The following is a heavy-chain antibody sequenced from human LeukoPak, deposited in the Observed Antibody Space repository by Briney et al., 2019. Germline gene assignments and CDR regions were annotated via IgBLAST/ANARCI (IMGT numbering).Heavy chain of an antibody. CDR3: ARPFGGNYYYNAMDV. J-gene: IGHJ6*02. V-gene: IGHV3-48*02. D-gene: IGHD3-10*01. Sequence: GRSLRLSCSASRFAFSDYNINWVRQAPGKGLEWVSYVSSDFNTIYYADSVKGRFTTSRDNDTNSLYLQMHSLRDDDTAVYYCARPFGGNYYYNAMDVWGQGTTVTVSS. CDR1: RFAFSDYN. CDR2: VSSDFNTI.